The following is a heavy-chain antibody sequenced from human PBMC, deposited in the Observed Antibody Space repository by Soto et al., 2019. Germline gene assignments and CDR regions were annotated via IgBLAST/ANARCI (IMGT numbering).Heavy chain of an antibody. Sequence: ASVKVSCKASGYTFTSYYMHWVRQAPGQGLEWMGIINPSGGSTSYAQKFQGRVTMTRDTSTSTVYVELSSLRSEDTAVYYCARGATRFLEWLLALDAFDIWGQGTMVTVSS. CDR1: GYTFTSYY. D-gene: IGHD3-3*01. J-gene: IGHJ3*02. CDR3: ARGATRFLEWLLALDAFDI. CDR2: INPSGGST. V-gene: IGHV1-46*03.